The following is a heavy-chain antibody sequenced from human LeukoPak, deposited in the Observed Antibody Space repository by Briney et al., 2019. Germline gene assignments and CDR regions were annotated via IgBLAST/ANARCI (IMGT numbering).Heavy chain of an antibody. J-gene: IGHJ4*02. CDR1: GFTFSSYW. V-gene: IGHV3-74*01. Sequence: GGSLRLSCAASGFTFSSYWMHWVRQAPGKGLVWVSRINSDGSSTSYADSVKGRFTISRDNAKNTLYLQMNSLRAEDTAVYYCARVGIYCGGDSYNDYWGQGTLVAVSS. D-gene: IGHD2-21*02. CDR3: ARVGIYCGGDSYNDY. CDR2: INSDGSST.